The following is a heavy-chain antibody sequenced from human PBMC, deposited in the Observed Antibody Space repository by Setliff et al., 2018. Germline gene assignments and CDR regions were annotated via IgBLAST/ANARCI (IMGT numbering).Heavy chain of an antibody. D-gene: IGHD6-19*01. CDR1: YYSISSGYY. V-gene: IGHV4-38-2*01. Sequence: PSETLSLTCAVSYYSISSGYYWGWIRQPPGKGLEWIGSMYHSGSTYYSPSLESRVTISVDTSKNQFSLKLSSVTAADTAVYYCARALSSGWYPGDWFDPWGQGTLVTVSS. CDR3: ARALSSGWYPGDWFDP. J-gene: IGHJ5*02. CDR2: MYHSGST.